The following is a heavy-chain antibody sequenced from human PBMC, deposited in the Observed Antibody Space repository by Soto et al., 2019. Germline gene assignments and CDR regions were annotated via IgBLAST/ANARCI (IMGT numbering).Heavy chain of an antibody. CDR1: GYTFTSYY. CDR2: INPSGGST. J-gene: IGHJ4*02. V-gene: IGHV1-46*01. D-gene: IGHD3-22*01. CDR3: ARVGYYDSSGYLFDY. Sequence: ASVKVSCKASGYTFTSYYMHWVRQAPGQGLEWMGIINPSGGSTSYAQKFQGRVTMTRDTSTSTAYMELSSLRSEDTAVYYCARVGYYDSSGYLFDYWGQGTLVIVSS.